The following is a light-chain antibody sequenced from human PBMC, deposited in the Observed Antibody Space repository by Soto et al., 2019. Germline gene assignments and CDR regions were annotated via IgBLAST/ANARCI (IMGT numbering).Light chain of an antibody. CDR1: QRISSW. V-gene: IGKV1-5*03. CDR2: KAS. CDR3: QQYNSYWYT. Sequence: DIQMTQSPSTVSASVGDRVTITCRASQRISSWLAWYQQKPGKAPKLLIYKASTLESGVPSRFSGTGSATEFTLTISSLQPDDFATYYCQQYNSYWYTFGQGTKLEIK. J-gene: IGKJ2*01.